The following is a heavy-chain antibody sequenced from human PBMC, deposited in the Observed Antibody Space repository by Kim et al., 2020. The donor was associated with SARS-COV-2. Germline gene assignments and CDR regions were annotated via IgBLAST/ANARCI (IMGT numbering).Heavy chain of an antibody. CDR3: ASDHYDSSGYYEDFDY. CDR2: ISSSGSTI. D-gene: IGHD3-22*01. CDR1: GFTFSSYE. Sequence: GGSLRLSCAASGFTFSSYEMNWVRQAPGKGLEWVSYISSSGSTIYYADSVKGRFTISRDNAKNSLYLQMNSLRAEDTAVYYCASDHYDSSGYYEDFDYWGQGTLVTVSS. V-gene: IGHV3-48*03. J-gene: IGHJ4*02.